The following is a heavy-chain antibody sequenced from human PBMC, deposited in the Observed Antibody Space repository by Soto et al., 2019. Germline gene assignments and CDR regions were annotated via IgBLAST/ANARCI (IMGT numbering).Heavy chain of an antibody. J-gene: IGHJ6*02. CDR3: ARDIGYVDTAMAARTYYYYYYGMDV. CDR2: IRNKAYNYAT. V-gene: IGHV3-73*01. CDR1: GFSFSDSD. D-gene: IGHD5-18*01. Sequence: GGSLRLSCAASGFSFSDSDMHWVRQPSGKGLEWVGRIRNKAYNYATSYAASVRGRFTISREDSKNTAYLQMNSLKTEDTAVYYCARDIGYVDTAMAARTYYYYYYGMDVWGQGTTVTVSS.